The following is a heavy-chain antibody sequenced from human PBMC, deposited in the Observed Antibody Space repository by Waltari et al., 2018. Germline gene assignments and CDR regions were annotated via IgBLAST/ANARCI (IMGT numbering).Heavy chain of an antibody. J-gene: IGHJ3*02. D-gene: IGHD3-22*01. V-gene: IGHV2-5*01. Sequence: QITLKESGPTLVKPTQTLTLTCTFSGFSLSTSGVGVGWIRQPTGKALELLALIYWNDDKRYSPTLKGRLTNTKDTSKNQVGLTMTNMDPVDTATYYCALLYDSSGYPGWNAFDIWGQGTMVTVSS. CDR1: GFSLSTSGVG. CDR3: ALLYDSSGYPGWNAFDI. CDR2: IYWNDDK.